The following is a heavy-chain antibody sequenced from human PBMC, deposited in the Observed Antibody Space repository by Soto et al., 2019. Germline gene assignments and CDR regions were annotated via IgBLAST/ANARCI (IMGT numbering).Heavy chain of an antibody. V-gene: IGHV4-59*01. CDR1: GGSISSYY. CDR3: ARENTAMVGGTLDY. Sequence: SETLSLTCTVSGGSISSYYWSWIRQPPGKGLEWIGYIYYSGSTNYNPSLKSRVTISVDTSKNQFSLKLSSVTAADTAVYYCARENTAMVGGTLDYWGQGTLVTVSS. CDR2: IYYSGST. J-gene: IGHJ4*02. D-gene: IGHD5-18*01.